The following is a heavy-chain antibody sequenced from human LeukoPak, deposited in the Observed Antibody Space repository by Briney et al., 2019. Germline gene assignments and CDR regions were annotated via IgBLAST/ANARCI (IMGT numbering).Heavy chain of an antibody. D-gene: IGHD2/OR15-2a*01. Sequence: PGGSLRLSCAASGFTFSSYGMHWVRQAPDKGLEWVAFLQKDGSDIHYADSVEGRFTISRDNSKNTLYLQMNSLRAEDTAVYYCANRRGTQVLGNNIDIWGQGTLVTVSS. CDR2: LQKDGSDI. CDR3: ANRRGTQVLGNNIDI. V-gene: IGHV3-30*02. J-gene: IGHJ3*02. CDR1: GFTFSSYG.